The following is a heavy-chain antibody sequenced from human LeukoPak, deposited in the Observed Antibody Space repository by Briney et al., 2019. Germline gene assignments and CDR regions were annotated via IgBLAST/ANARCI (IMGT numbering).Heavy chain of an antibody. V-gene: IGHV1-46*01. Sequence: GSVKVSCKASGYTFTSHGISWVRQAPGQGLEWMGIVNPSGGSIKYAQTFQGRVTMTRDPSTNTVYMDMSSLRSDDTAVYYCARGVVTTSGYLDFWGRGTLITVSS. CDR3: ARGVVTTSGYLDF. CDR2: VNPSGGSI. CDR1: GYTFTSHG. D-gene: IGHD2-21*02. J-gene: IGHJ4*02.